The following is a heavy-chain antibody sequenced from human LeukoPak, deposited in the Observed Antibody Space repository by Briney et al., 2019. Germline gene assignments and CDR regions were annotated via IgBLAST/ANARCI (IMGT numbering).Heavy chain of an antibody. D-gene: IGHD3-22*01. CDR2: IIPILGIA. CDR1: GGTFSSYA. CDR3: ARPRDAYYYDSSGYYYEKNYFDY. J-gene: IGHJ4*02. Sequence: ASVKVSCKASGGTFSSYAISWVRQAPGQGLEWMGRIIPILGIANYAQKFQGRVTITADKSTSTAYMELSSLRSEDTAVYYCARPRDAYYYDSSGYYYEKNYFDYWGQGTLVTVSS. V-gene: IGHV1-69*04.